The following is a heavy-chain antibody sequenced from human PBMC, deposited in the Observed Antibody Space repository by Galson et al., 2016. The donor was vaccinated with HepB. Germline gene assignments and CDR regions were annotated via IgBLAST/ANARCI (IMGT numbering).Heavy chain of an antibody. D-gene: IGHD6-19*01. CDR2: INSGGSNT. Sequence: SLRLSCAASGFTFSRHWVHWVRQAPGKGLVWVSRINSGGSNTNYADSVKGRFTISRDNSKNTLYLQLDSLRAEDTALYYCAKGSRGARPYYFDYWGQGTLVTASS. J-gene: IGHJ4*02. CDR1: GFTFSRHW. V-gene: IGHV3-74*01. CDR3: AKGSRGARPYYFDY.